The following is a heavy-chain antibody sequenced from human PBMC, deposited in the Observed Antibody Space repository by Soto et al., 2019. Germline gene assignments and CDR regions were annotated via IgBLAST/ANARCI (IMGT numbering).Heavy chain of an antibody. CDR3: AKDLVEVEWLSLYCYYYGMDV. CDR1: GFTFSSYG. CDR2: ISYDGSNK. V-gene: IGHV3-30*18. Sequence: QVQLVESGGGVVQPGRSLRLSCAASGFTFSSYGMHWVRQAPGKGLEWVAVISYDGSNKYYADSVKGRFTISRDNSKNQLFLQMNSLRAEDTAVYYCAKDLVEVEWLSLYCYYYGMDVWGQGTTVTVSS. J-gene: IGHJ6*02. D-gene: IGHD3-3*01.